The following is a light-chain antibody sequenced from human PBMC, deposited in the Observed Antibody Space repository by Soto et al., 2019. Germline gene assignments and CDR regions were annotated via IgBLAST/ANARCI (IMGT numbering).Light chain of an antibody. CDR2: DVS. V-gene: IGLV2-14*03. Sequence: QSALTQPASVSGSPGQSIAISCTGSSSDVGTYDFVSWYQQHPGKAPELMIYDVSNRPSGISNRVSGAKSGNTASLTISGLQAEDEADYYCISYTHTSTPSVFVTWNKLNVL. CDR1: SSDVGTYDF. J-gene: IGLJ1*01. CDR3: ISYTHTSTPSV.